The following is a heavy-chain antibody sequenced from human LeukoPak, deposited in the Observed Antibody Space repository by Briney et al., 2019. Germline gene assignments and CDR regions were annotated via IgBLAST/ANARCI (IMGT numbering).Heavy chain of an antibody. CDR2: IYYTGNT. V-gene: IGHV4-59*01. J-gene: IGHJ4*02. D-gene: IGHD3-10*01. CDR1: GGSIVSYY. Sequence: SETLSLTCSVSGGSIVSYYWSWVRQPPGKALKRIGYIYYTGNTEYNPSLKSRVTISVDTSKNQFSLMLQSVTAADTAVYYCARELSGSYGYWGQGTLVTVSS. CDR3: ARELSGSYGY.